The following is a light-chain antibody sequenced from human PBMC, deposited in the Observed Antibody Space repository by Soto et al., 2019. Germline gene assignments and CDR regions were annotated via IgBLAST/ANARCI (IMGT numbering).Light chain of an antibody. V-gene: IGKV3-20*01. Sequence: EIVLTQSPGTLSLSPGERATLSCRASQSISSPYLAWYQQKPGQAPRLLIDGASRRATGIPDRFSGSGSGTDFTLTISRLEPEDFAVYYCQQYGSSPPRTFGQGTKVDIK. J-gene: IGKJ1*01. CDR2: GAS. CDR1: QSISSPY. CDR3: QQYGSSPPRT.